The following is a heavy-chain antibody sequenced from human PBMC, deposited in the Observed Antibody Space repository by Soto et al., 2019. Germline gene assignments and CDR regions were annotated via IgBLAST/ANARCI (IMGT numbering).Heavy chain of an antibody. V-gene: IGHV1-69*04. CDR3: ARAESDHELAAAGPFRY. D-gene: IGHD6-13*01. Sequence: GASVKVSCKASGYTFTSYYMHWVRQAPGQGLEWMGRIIPILGIANYAQKFQGRVTITADKSTSTAYMELSSLRSEDTVVYYCARAESDHELAAAGPFRYWGQGTLVTVSS. J-gene: IGHJ4*02. CDR2: IIPILGIA. CDR1: GYTFTSYY.